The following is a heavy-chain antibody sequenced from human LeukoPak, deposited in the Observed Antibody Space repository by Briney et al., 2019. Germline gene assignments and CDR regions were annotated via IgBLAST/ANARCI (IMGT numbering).Heavy chain of an antibody. J-gene: IGHJ4*02. V-gene: IGHV3-33*01. D-gene: IGHD1-7*01. Sequence: PGGSLRLSCAASGFTFSSYGMHWVRQAPSKGLEWVAVIWYDGSNKYYADSVKGRFTISRDNSKNTLYLQMNSLRAEDTAVYYCARVATQTSDYWGQGTLVTVSS. CDR3: ARVATQTSDY. CDR2: IWYDGSNK. CDR1: GFTFSSYG.